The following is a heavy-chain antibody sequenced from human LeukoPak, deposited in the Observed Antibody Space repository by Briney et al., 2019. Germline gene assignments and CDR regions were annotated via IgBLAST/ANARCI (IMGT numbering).Heavy chain of an antibody. J-gene: IGHJ3*02. V-gene: IGHV3-33*06. Sequence: GRSLRLSCAASGFTFSSYGMHWVRQAPGKGLEWVAVIWYDGSNKYYADSVKGRFTISRDNSKNTLYLQMNSLRAEDTAVYYCAKDQNYYDSSGSDDAFDIWGQGTMVTVSS. D-gene: IGHD3-22*01. CDR3: AKDQNYYDSSGSDDAFDI. CDR1: GFTFSSYG. CDR2: IWYDGSNK.